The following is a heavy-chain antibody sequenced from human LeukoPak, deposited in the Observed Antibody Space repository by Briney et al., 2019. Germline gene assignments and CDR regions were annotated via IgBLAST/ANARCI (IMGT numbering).Heavy chain of an antibody. CDR1: GGTFSSYA. J-gene: IGHJ4*02. V-gene: IGHV1-24*01. CDR3: ATAYCGGDCGVDY. D-gene: IGHD2-21*02. CDR2: FDPEDGET. Sequence: SVKVSCKASGGTFSSYAISWVRQAPGQGLEWMGGFDPEDGETIYAQKFQGRVTMTEDTSTDTAYMELSSLRSEDTAVYYCATAYCGGDCGVDYWGQGTLVTVSS.